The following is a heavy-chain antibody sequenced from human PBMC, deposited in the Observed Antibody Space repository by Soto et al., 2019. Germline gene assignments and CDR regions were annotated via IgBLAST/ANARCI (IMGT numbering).Heavy chain of an antibody. CDR3: ARDVGYNWNLIDY. V-gene: IGHV1-3*01. D-gene: IGHD1-20*01. CDR2: VNAGNGNT. Sequence: QVQLVQSGAEVKKPGASVKVSCTASGYTFTSYAIHWVRQAPGQRLEWMGWVNAGNGNTKYSQKLQGRVTITRDTSASTAYMELSSLRSEDTAVYHCARDVGYNWNLIDYWGQGTLVTVSS. J-gene: IGHJ4*02. CDR1: GYTFTSYA.